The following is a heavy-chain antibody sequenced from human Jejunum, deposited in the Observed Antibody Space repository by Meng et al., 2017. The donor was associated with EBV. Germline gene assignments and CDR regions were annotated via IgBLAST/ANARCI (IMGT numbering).Heavy chain of an antibody. CDR3: ARYCCYTSWTYDPIDP. Sequence: VPLQQLGEARSKPVEPLHLLSAACGVSVSYYDCTDIRQPPGKQLAGMGQMKHGEVAIYKPTLKSPVIISVDTSKIQFSRNLSSVTAADTAVYYCARYCCYTSWTYDPIDPWGQGTLVTASS. D-gene: IGHD2-2*02. CDR1: GVSVSYYD. CDR2: MKHGEVA. J-gene: IGHJ5*02. V-gene: IGHV4-34*01.